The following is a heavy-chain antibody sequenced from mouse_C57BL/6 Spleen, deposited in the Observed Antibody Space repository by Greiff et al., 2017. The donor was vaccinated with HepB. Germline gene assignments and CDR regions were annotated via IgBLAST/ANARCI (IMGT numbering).Heavy chain of an antibody. V-gene: IGHV1-5*01. D-gene: IGHD1-1*01. Sequence: VQLQQSGTVLARPGASVKMSCKTSVYTFTSYWMHWVKQRPGQGLEWIGAIYPGNSDTSYNQKFKGKAKLTAVTSASTAYMELSSLTNEDSAVYYCTRGDITTVVAKDYWGQGTTLTVSS. J-gene: IGHJ2*01. CDR3: TRGDITTVVAKDY. CDR1: VYTFTSYW. CDR2: IYPGNSDT.